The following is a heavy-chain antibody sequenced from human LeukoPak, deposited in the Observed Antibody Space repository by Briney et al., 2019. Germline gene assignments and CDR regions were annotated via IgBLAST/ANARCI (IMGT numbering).Heavy chain of an antibody. CDR1: GGSISRSSYY. CDR3: AREKQLWLRPSPTYYFDY. Sequence: SSETLSLTCTVSGGSISRSSYYWGWIRQPPGKGLEWIGYIYYSGSTNYNPSLKSRVTISVDTSKNQFSLKLSSVTAADTAVYYCAREKQLWLRPSPTYYFDYWGQGTLVTVSS. V-gene: IGHV4-61*01. CDR2: IYYSGST. D-gene: IGHD5-18*01. J-gene: IGHJ4*02.